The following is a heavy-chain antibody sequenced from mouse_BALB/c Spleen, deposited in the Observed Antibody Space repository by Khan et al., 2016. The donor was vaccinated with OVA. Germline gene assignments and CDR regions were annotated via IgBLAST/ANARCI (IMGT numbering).Heavy chain of an antibody. CDR1: GFTFSSYA. Sequence: EVMLVESGGGLVKPGGSLKLSCAASGFTFSSYAVSWIRQTPEKRLEWVASIYSGGSTYYPDSVKGRFTISRDDARNILYLQMSSLRSEDTAMYYCTRLVDYWGQGTSVTVSS. V-gene: IGHV5-6-5*01. CDR2: IYSGGST. CDR3: TRLVDY. J-gene: IGHJ4*01.